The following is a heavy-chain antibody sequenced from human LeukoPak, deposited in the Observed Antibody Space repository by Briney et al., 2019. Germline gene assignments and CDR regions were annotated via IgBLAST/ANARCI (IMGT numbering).Heavy chain of an antibody. D-gene: IGHD4-23*01. V-gene: IGHV3-23*01. Sequence: GGSLGLSCAASGFSFSTYAMTWVRQAPGKGLEWVADISGNGASTHYVDSVKGRFTISRDNSKNTLYLQMNSLRAEDTAVYYCAKDGIYGGNSFDYWGQGTLVTVSS. CDR2: ISGNGAST. CDR3: AKDGIYGGNSFDY. CDR1: GFSFSTYA. J-gene: IGHJ4*02.